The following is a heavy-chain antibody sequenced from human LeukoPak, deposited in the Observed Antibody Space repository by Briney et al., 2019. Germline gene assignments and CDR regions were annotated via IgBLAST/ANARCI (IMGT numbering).Heavy chain of an antibody. CDR3: ARVGALYDRSGYYQSQFDY. CDR2: IYYSGST. Sequence: SETLSLTCTVSGVSISSGDYYWSWIRQPPGKGLEWIGYIYYSGSTYYNPSLNSRLTISVDTSKNQFSLKLSSVTAADTAVYYWARVGALYDRSGYYQSQFDYWGEGTLVTVSS. CDR1: GVSISSGDYY. D-gene: IGHD3-22*01. J-gene: IGHJ4*02. V-gene: IGHV4-30-4*01.